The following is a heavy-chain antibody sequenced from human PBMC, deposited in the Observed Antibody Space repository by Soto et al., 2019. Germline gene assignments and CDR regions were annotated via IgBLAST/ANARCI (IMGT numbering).Heavy chain of an antibody. V-gene: IGHV2-70*01. J-gene: IGHJ6*02. CDR1: GFSLSTSGMC. D-gene: IGHD1-26*01. Sequence: SGPTLVNPTQTLTLTCTFSGFSLSTSGMCVSWIRQPPGKALEWLALIDWDDDKYYSTSLKTRLTISKDTSKNQVVLTMTNMDPVDTATYYCARSKWELYYYYGMDVWRQGTTVTVSS. CDR3: ARSKWELYYYYGMDV. CDR2: IDWDDDK.